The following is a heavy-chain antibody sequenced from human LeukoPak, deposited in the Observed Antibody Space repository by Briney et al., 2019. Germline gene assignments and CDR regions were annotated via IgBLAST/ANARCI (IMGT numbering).Heavy chain of an antibody. CDR3: TRIPNYYYGSGSDLGY. CDR2: IRSKANSYAT. J-gene: IGHJ4*02. D-gene: IGHD3-10*01. Sequence: PGGSLRLSCAASGFTFSSSAMHWVRQASGKGLEWVGRIRSKANSYATAYAASVKGRFTISRDDSKNTAYLQMNSLKTEDTAVYYCTRIPNYYYGSGSDLGYWGQGTLVTVSS. CDR1: GFTFSSSA. V-gene: IGHV3-73*01.